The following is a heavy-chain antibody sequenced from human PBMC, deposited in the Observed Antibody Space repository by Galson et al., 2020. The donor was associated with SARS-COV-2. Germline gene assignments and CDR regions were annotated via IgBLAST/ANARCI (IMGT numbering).Heavy chain of an antibody. Sequence: GGSLRLSCAASGFTFDDYAMHWVRQAPGKGLEWVSGISWNSGSIGYADSVKGRFTISRDNAKNSLYLQMNSLRAEDTALYYCAKDADYYDSSVTLDYWGQGTLVTVSS. V-gene: IGHV3-9*01. CDR2: ISWNSGSI. CDR1: GFTFDDYA. J-gene: IGHJ4*02. D-gene: IGHD3-22*01. CDR3: AKDADYYDSSVTLDY.